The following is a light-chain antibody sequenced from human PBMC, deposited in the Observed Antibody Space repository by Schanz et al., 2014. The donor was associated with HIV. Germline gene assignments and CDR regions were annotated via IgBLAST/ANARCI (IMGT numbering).Light chain of an antibody. CDR2: YAS. CDR1: QSISDW. J-gene: IGKJ4*01. V-gene: IGKV1-5*03. Sequence: DIQMTQSPSTLSASVGDRVTLTCRASQSISDWLAWYQQKPGRAPKLLIYYASNLESGVPSRFSGSGSGTDFTLTISSLQPEDFATYYCQQANSFPPTFGGGTKVEIK. CDR3: QQANSFPPT.